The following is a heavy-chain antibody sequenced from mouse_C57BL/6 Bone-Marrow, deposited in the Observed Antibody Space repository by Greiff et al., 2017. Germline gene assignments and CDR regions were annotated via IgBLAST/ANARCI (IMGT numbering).Heavy chain of an antibody. CDR1: GFTFSDYG. CDR2: ISSGSSTI. V-gene: IGHV5-17*01. J-gene: IGHJ4*01. CDR3: ARQNYDYAFYYAMDY. D-gene: IGHD2-4*01. Sequence: EVNLVESGGGLVKPGGSLKLSCAASGFTFSDYGMHWVRQAPEKGLEWVAYISSGSSTIYYADTVKGRFTISRDNAKNTLFLQMTSLRSEDTAMYYCARQNYDYAFYYAMDYWGQGTSVTVSS.